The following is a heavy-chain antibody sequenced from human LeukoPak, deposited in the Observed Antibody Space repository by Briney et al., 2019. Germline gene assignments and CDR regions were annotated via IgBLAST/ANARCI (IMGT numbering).Heavy chain of an antibody. Sequence: PSETLSLTCTVSGGFISGYFWTWIRQPAGKEREWIERVYTSGTTYYNPSLESRVTISLDTFNNQFSLRVTSVTAADTAIYYCARGTEKTRISGYYSFDHWGRGLLVTVSS. CDR1: GGFISGYF. J-gene: IGHJ4*02. V-gene: IGHV4-4*07. CDR2: VYTSGTT. CDR3: ARGTEKTRISGYYSFDH. D-gene: IGHD5-12*01.